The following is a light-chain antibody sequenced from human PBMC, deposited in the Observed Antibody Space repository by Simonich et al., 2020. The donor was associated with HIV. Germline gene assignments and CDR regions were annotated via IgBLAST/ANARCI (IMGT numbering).Light chain of an antibody. CDR3: CSFAGTSTFWV. V-gene: IGLV2-23*01. Sequence: QSALTQPASVSGSPGQSITIPCTATSSDVGNFNLVSWYQQHPGKAPKLIIFEGSKRPSGVSNRFSGSKSGNTASLTISGLQAEDEADYCCCSFAGTSTFWVFGGGTKLTVL. CDR1: SSDVGNFNL. CDR2: EGS. J-gene: IGLJ3*02.